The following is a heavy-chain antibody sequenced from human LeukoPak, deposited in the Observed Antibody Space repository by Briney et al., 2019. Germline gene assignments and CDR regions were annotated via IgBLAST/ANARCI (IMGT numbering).Heavy chain of an antibody. J-gene: IGHJ4*02. V-gene: IGHV3-30-3*01. CDR2: ISYDGSIK. CDR3: ARAAGIVVVPAAINY. Sequence: GGSLRLSCAASGFTFSSYAMHWVRQAPGKGLEWVAVISYDGSIKYYADSVKGRFTISRDNSKNTLYLQMNSLRAEDTAVYYCARAAGIVVVPAAINYWGQGTLVTVSS. CDR1: GFTFSSYA. D-gene: IGHD2-2*01.